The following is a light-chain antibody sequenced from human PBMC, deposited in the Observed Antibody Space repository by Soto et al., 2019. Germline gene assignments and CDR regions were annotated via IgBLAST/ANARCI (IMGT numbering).Light chain of an antibody. CDR3: QQSYSSPPT. CDR2: AAS. CDR1: QSISNH. J-gene: IGKJ1*01. Sequence: DIEMTQSPSSLSSSVEDSVIITCRASQSISNHLNWYQQKPGKAPKLLIFAASSLQSGVPSRFSGSRSGPEFTLTISSLKPEDFETYYCQQSYSSPPTFGQGTKVDIK. V-gene: IGKV1-39*01.